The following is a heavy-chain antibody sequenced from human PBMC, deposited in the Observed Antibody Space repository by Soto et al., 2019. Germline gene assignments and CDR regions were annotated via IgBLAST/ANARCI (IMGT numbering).Heavy chain of an antibody. CDR1: GFTFSSYS. V-gene: IGHV3-48*01. J-gene: IGHJ6*02. CDR3: ARVQPSGRPYGMDV. CDR2: ISSSSSTI. D-gene: IGHD1-1*01. Sequence: GGSLRLSCAASGFTFSSYSMNWVRQAPGKGLEWVSYISSSSSTIYYADSVKGRFTISRDNAKNSLYLQMNSLRAEDTAVYYCARVQPSGRPYGMDVWGQGTTVTVSS.